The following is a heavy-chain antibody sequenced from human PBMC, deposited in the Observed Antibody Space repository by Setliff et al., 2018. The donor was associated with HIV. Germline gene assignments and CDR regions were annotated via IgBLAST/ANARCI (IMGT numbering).Heavy chain of an antibody. CDR2: IFYTGSA. V-gene: IGHV4-39*01. D-gene: IGHD3-10*01. Sequence: SETLSLTCTVSGGSISNGYYYWVWIRQPPGKGLEWIGGIFYTGSAHYNPSLKSRVTISVDTSRNQFSMKLSSVTAADTTMYYCARHGSNWFDPWGQGTQVTVSS. CDR1: GGSISNGYYY. J-gene: IGHJ5*02. CDR3: ARHGSNWFDP.